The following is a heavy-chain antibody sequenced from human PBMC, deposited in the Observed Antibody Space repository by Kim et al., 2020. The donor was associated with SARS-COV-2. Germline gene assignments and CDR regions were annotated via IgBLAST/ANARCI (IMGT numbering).Heavy chain of an antibody. V-gene: IGHV5-51*01. D-gene: IGHD5-12*01. CDR2: IYPGDSYT. J-gene: IGHJ6*03. Sequence: GESLKISCKGSGYSFTSYWIGWVLQMPGKGLEWMGIIYPGDSYTRYSPSFQGQVTISADKSISTAYLQCSSLKASGTSLLYFARLSSGYAYYYYYYLDFW. CDR1: GYSFTSYW. CDR3: ARLSSGYAYYYYYYLDF.